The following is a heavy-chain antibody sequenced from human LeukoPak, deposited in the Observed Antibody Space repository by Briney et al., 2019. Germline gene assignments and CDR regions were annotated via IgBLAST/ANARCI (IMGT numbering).Heavy chain of an antibody. Sequence: PGGSLRLSCAASGFTFSSYSMNWVRQAPGEGLEWVSSISSSSSYIYYADSVKGRFTISRDNAKNSLYLKMNSPRAEDTAVYYCARDSPTLVTGGAFDIWGQGTMVTVSS. CDR2: ISSSSSYI. CDR3: ARDSPTLVTGGAFDI. CDR1: GFTFSSYS. J-gene: IGHJ3*02. D-gene: IGHD1-14*01. V-gene: IGHV3-21*01.